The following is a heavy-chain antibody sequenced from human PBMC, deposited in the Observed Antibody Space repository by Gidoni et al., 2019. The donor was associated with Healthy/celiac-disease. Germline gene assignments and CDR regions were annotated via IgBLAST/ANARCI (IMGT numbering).Heavy chain of an antibody. CDR2: ISYDGSNK. V-gene: IGHV3-30*18. CDR3: AKVLRKTTYSSGWYQGYYYGMDV. D-gene: IGHD6-19*01. J-gene: IGHJ6*02. Sequence: VAVISYDGSNKYYADSVKGRFTISRDNSKNTLYLQMNSLRAEDTAVYYCAKVLRKTTYSSGWYQGYYYGMDVWGQGTTVTVSS.